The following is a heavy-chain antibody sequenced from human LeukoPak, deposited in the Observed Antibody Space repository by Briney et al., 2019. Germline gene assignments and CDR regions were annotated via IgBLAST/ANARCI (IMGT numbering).Heavy chain of an antibody. CDR1: GYTFTSYG. CDR2: ISAYNGNT. Sequence: ASVKVSCKASGYTFTSYGISWVRQAPGQGLEWMGWISAYNGNTNYAQKLQGRVTMTTDTSTSTAYMELRSLRSDDTAVYYCARVEGDYPPHLVDPWGQGTLVTVSS. V-gene: IGHV1-18*01. D-gene: IGHD4-17*01. CDR3: ARVEGDYPPHLVDP. J-gene: IGHJ5*02.